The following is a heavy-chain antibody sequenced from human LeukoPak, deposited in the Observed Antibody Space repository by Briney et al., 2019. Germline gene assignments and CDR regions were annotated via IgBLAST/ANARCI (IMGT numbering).Heavy chain of an antibody. CDR2: ISGSGGST. D-gene: IGHD2-2*01. V-gene: IGHV3-23*01. CDR3: AKLGIGGLVVPAAMPAFDHY. J-gene: IGHJ4*02. CDR1: GFTFSSYA. Sequence: PGGSLRLSCAASGFTFSSYAMSWVRQAPGKGLEWVSAISGSGGSTYYADSVKGRFTISRDNSKNTLYLQMNSLRVEDTAVYYCAKLGIGGLVVPAAMPAFDHYWGQGTLVTVSS.